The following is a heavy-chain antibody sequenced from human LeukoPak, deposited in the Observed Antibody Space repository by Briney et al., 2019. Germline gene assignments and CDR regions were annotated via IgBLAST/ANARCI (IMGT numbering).Heavy chain of an antibody. V-gene: IGHV1-2*02. CDR1: GYTFTDYY. D-gene: IGHD3-16*01. J-gene: IGHJ4*02. Sequence: ASVTVSCKASGYTFTDYYMHWVRQAPGQGLEWMGWINPNSGGTKYAQKFQGRVTLTRDTSISTAYMELRGLRSDDTAAYYCARDGALDFWGQGTLVTVSS. CDR3: ARDGALDF. CDR2: INPNSGGT.